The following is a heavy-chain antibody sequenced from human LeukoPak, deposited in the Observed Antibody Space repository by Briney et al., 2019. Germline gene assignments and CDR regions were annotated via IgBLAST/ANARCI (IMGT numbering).Heavy chain of an antibody. Sequence: SETLSLTCAVSGYSISSGYYWGWIRQPPGKGLEWIGSIYHSGSTCYNPSLKSRVTISVDTSKNQLSLKLSSVTAADTAVYYCARPAGYFGSDAFDIWGQGTMVTVSS. V-gene: IGHV4-38-2*01. CDR1: GYSISSGYY. CDR2: IYHSGST. D-gene: IGHD3-10*01. J-gene: IGHJ3*02. CDR3: ARPAGYFGSDAFDI.